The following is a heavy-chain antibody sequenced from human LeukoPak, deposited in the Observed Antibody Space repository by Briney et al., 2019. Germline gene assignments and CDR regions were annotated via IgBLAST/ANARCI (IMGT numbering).Heavy chain of an antibody. CDR1: GFTVSSNY. D-gene: IGHD4-17*01. CDR3: AKADDYGDYPDY. Sequence: GGSLRLSCAASGFTVSSNYMSWVRQAPGKGLEWVSVIYSGGSTYYADSVKGRFTISRDNSKNTLYLQMNSLRAEDTAVYYCAKADDYGDYPDYWGQGTLVTVSS. CDR2: IYSGGST. V-gene: IGHV3-53*01. J-gene: IGHJ4*02.